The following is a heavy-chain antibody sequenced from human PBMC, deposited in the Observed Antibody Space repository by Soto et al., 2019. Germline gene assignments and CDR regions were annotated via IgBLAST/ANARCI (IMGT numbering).Heavy chain of an antibody. D-gene: IGHD5-12*01. V-gene: IGHV5-51*01. CDR3: ARGSGYDYWYYGMDV. J-gene: IGHJ6*02. CDR1: GYAFSSYW. Sequence: GESLKISCQGSGYAFSSYWIAWVRQMPGKGLEWMGIIYPGDSDTRYSPSFQGQVTISADKSISTAYLQWSSLKASDTAMYYCARGSGYDYWYYGMDVWGQGTTVTVSS. CDR2: IYPGDSDT.